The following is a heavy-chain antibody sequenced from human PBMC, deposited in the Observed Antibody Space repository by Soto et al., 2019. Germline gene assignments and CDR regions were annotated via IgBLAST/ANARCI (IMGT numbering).Heavy chain of an antibody. V-gene: IGHV1-2*02. CDR2: INPNSGGT. D-gene: IGHD6-6*01. Sequence: ASVKVSCKASGYTFTGYYMHWVRQAPGQGLEWMGWINPNSGGTNYAQKFQGRVTMTRDTSISTAYMELSRLRSDDTAVYYCARDTSIAARSAFDIWGQGTMVTVSS. CDR1: GYTFTGYY. J-gene: IGHJ3*02. CDR3: ARDTSIAARSAFDI.